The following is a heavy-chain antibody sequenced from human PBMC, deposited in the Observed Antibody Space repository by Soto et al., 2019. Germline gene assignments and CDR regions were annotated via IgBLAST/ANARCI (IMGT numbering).Heavy chain of an antibody. J-gene: IGHJ5*02. CDR2: MNPNSGNT. CDR3: ARLDIAAATNWFDP. Sequence: ASVKVSCKASGYTFTSYDISWVRQATGQGLEWMGWMNPNSGNTGYAQKFQGRVTITRNTSTSTAYMELSSLRSEDTAVYYCARLDIAAATNWFDPWGQGTLVTVS. D-gene: IGHD6-13*01. CDR1: GYTFTSYD. V-gene: IGHV1-8*01.